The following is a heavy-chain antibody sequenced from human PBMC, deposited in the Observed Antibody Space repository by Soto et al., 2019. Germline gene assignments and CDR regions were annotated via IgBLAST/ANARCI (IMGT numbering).Heavy chain of an antibody. D-gene: IGHD6-13*01. J-gene: IGHJ4*02. CDR3: ARVELAYSSSWYGVRMGDFDY. CDR1: GGTFSSYA. CDR2: IIPMFGTA. V-gene: IGHV1-69*01. Sequence: QVQLVQSGAEVKKPGSSVKVSCKASGGTFSSYAISWVRQAPGQGLEWMGGIIPMFGTANYAQKFQGRVTITADESTSTAYMELSSLRSEDTAVYYCARVELAYSSSWYGVRMGDFDYWGQGTLVTVSS.